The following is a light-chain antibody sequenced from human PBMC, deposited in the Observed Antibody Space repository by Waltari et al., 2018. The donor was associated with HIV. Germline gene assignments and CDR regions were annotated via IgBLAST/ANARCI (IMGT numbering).Light chain of an antibody. V-gene: IGKV1-39*01. Sequence: IQLTQSPLSLSAYLAGSVTITCRPSHHLIGFLNWYQQNPGKPPKLLVFATSSLQTWVPSRFNCSASGMDFSLTISSLHPEDFATYSCQQSFSGFTFGPGTNVH. CDR3: QQSFSGFT. CDR2: ATS. J-gene: IGKJ3*01. CDR1: HHLIGF.